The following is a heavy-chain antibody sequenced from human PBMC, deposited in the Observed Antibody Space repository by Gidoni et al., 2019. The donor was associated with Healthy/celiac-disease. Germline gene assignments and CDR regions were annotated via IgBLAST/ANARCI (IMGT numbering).Heavy chain of an antibody. CDR3: ARDPSIGSSGYPLYFDY. CDR2: ISYDGSNK. V-gene: IGHV3-30-3*01. Sequence: SSYAMHWVRQAPGKGLEWVAVISYDGSNKYYADSVKGRFTISRDNSKNTLYLQMNSLRAEDTAVYYCARDPSIGSSGYPLYFDYWGQGTLVTVSS. D-gene: IGHD3-22*01. J-gene: IGHJ4*02. CDR1: SSYA.